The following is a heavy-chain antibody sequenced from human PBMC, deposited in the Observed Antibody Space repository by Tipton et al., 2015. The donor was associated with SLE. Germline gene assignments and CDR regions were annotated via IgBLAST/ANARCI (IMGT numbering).Heavy chain of an antibody. CDR2: ISYDGSNK. D-gene: IGHD6-13*01. CDR1: GFTFSSYA. V-gene: IGHV3-30-3*01. Sequence: SLRLSCAASGFTFSSYAMHWVRRAPGKGLEWVAVISYDGSNKYYADSVKGRFTISRDNSKNTLYLQMNSLRAEDTAVYYCARDGGLQQLARHYHYYMDVWGKGTTVTVSS. CDR3: ARDGGLQQLARHYHYYMDV. J-gene: IGHJ6*03.